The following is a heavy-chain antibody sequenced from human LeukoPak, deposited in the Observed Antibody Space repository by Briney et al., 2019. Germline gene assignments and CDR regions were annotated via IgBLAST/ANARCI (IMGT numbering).Heavy chain of an antibody. J-gene: IGHJ6*02. Sequence: GGSLRLSCAAYGFTLSDYYMNWIRQAPGKGLEWVSYISSSGSTIYYADSVKGRFTISRDNAKNSLYLQMNSLRAEDTAVYYCARGNAGDFWSGYVYYGMDVWGQGTTVTVSS. V-gene: IGHV3-11*01. CDR3: ARGNAGDFWSGYVYYGMDV. CDR2: ISSSGSTI. D-gene: IGHD3-3*01. CDR1: GFTLSDYY.